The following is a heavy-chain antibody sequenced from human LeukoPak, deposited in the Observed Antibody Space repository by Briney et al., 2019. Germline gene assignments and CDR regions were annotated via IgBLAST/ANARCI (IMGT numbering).Heavy chain of an antibody. V-gene: IGHV1-8*02. CDR1: GYTFTGYY. J-gene: IGHJ4*02. CDR3: ATGGGLALAGKDY. D-gene: IGHD6-19*01. CDR2: MNTKIGNN. Sequence: ASVKVSCKASGYTFTGYYIHWMRQAPGQGLEWMGWMNTKIGNNGYAQKFQGRLTLTRSTSLTTAYMELSSLTSEDTAVYYCATGGGLALAGKDYWGQGTLVTVSA.